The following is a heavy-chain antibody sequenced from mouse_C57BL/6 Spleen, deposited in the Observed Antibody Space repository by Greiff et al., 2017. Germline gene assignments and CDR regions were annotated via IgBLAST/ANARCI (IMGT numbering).Heavy chain of an antibody. Sequence: EVKLMESGPELVKPGASVKISCKASGYSFTGYYMNWVKQSPEKSLEWIGEINPSTGGTTYNQKFKPKATLTVDKSSSTAYMQLKSLTSEDSAVYYCARLTTVVAPLFDYWGQGTTLTVSS. CDR1: GYSFTGYY. J-gene: IGHJ2*01. CDR3: ARLTTVVAPLFDY. CDR2: INPSTGGT. V-gene: IGHV1-42*01. D-gene: IGHD1-1*01.